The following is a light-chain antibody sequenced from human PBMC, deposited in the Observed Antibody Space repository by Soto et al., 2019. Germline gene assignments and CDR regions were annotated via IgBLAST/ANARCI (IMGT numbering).Light chain of an antibody. CDR3: QQYNKWPRIT. J-gene: IGKJ5*01. Sequence: MPMTQSPSSLSASVGDRVTIHCRASQGIRNDLGWYQQKPGKAPKLLIYAASSLQSGVPSRFSGSGSGTDFTLTISSLQPEDFALYYCQQYNKWPRITLGQGTRLEIK. CDR1: QGIRND. CDR2: AAS. V-gene: IGKV1-17*01.